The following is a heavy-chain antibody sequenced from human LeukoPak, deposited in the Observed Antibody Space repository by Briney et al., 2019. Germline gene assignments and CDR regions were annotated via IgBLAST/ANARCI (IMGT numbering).Heavy chain of an antibody. CDR2: IYTSGST. CDR3: ARESKTYDGSGYYHDS. V-gene: IGHV4-4*07. J-gene: IGHJ4*02. Sequence: SEALSLTCTVSGGSIYNYYWSWIRQPAGKGLEWIGRIYTSGSTDYSPSLKSRATMSLDTSKNQFSLNLYSVTAADTAVYFCARESKTYDGSGYYHDSWGQGTLVTVSS. CDR1: GGSIYNYY. D-gene: IGHD3-22*01.